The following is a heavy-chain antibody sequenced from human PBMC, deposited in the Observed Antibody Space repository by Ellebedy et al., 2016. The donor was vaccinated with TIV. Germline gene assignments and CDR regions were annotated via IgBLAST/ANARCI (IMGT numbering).Heavy chain of an antibody. Sequence: ASVKVSXKASSYTFTSYGISWVRQAPGQGLEWMGWISAYNGNTNYAQKLQGRVTMTTDTSTSTAYMELRSLRSDDTAVYYCARDSSGSYRMTFQHWGQGTLVTVSS. J-gene: IGHJ1*01. CDR3: ARDSSGSYRMTFQH. CDR2: ISAYNGNT. V-gene: IGHV1-18*04. D-gene: IGHD6-19*01. CDR1: SYTFTSYG.